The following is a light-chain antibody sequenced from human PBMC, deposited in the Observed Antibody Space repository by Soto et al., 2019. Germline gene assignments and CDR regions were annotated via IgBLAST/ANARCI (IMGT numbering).Light chain of an antibody. V-gene: IGLV2-11*01. CDR3: CSYAGSYTYV. CDR1: SSDVSGYNY. J-gene: IGLJ1*01. CDR2: DVS. Sequence: QSVLTQPRSVSGSPGQSVTISCTGTSSDVSGYNYVSWYQQHPGKAPKLMIYDVSKRPSGVPDHFSGSKSGNTASLTISGLQAEDEADYYCCSYAGSYTYVFGTGTKVTVL.